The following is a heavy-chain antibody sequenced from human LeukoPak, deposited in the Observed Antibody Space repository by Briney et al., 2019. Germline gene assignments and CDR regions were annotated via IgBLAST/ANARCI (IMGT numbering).Heavy chain of an antibody. D-gene: IGHD6-19*01. CDR1: GFTFTTYW. CDR2: ISGSGGST. V-gene: IGHV3-23*01. Sequence: GGSLRLSCAASGFTFTTYWMSWVRQAPGKGLEWVSAISGSGGSTYYADSVKGRFTISRDNSKNTLYLQMNSLRAEDTAVYYCAKDPHIAVAATDYWGQGTLVTVSS. CDR3: AKDPHIAVAATDY. J-gene: IGHJ4*02.